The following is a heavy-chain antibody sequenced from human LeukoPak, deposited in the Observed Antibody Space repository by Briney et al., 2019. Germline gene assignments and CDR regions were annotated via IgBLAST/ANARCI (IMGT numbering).Heavy chain of an antibody. J-gene: IGHJ4*02. Sequence: GGSLRLSCAASGFPFSSYSMNWVRQAPGKGLEWVSSITSSSDYIYYADSVKGRFTISRDNAKSSLYLLMNSLRAEDTAIHYCASAYCTTTSCYSDYWGQGTLITVSS. CDR2: ITSSSDYI. CDR3: ASAYCTTTSCYSDY. CDR1: GFPFSSYS. D-gene: IGHD2-2*01. V-gene: IGHV3-21*01.